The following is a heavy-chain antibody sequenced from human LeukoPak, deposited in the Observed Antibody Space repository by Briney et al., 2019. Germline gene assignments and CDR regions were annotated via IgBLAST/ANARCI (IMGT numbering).Heavy chain of an antibody. CDR2: IKYDGSEK. Sequence: GGSLRLSCATSGFTFSNYWMNWVRQAPGKGLEWVASIKYDGSEKYYVDSVKDRFTISRDNAKNSLSLQMSSLRAEDTAVYYCARVMTSGYYTIDYWGQGTLVTVSS. CDR3: ARVMTSGYYTIDY. D-gene: IGHD3-22*01. CDR1: GFTFSNYW. V-gene: IGHV3-7*01. J-gene: IGHJ4*02.